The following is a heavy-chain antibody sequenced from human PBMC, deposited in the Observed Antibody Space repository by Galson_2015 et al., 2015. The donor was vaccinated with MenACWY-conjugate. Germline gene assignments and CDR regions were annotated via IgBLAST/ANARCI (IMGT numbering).Heavy chain of an antibody. CDR2: TYYGSKWYN. CDR3: GRVTWGSSKAFDY. Sequence: CAISGDSVSSKSAAWIWIRQSPSRGLEWLGRTYYGSKWYNDYAASVKGRITINPDTSKNPFSLQLNSVTPEDTAVYYCGRVTWGSSKAFDYWGQGTPVTVSS. J-gene: IGHJ4*02. CDR1: GDSVSSKSAA. D-gene: IGHD6-13*01. V-gene: IGHV6-1*01.